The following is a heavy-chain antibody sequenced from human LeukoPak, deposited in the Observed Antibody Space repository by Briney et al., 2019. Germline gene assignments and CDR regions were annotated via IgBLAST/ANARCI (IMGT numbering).Heavy chain of an antibody. V-gene: IGHV5-51*01. J-gene: IGHJ6*03. CDR2: IYPGDSDT. Sequence: GESLKISCKGSGYIFTSYWISWVRQMPGKGLEWMGIIYPGDSDTRYSPSFQGQVTISADKSISTAYLQWSSLKASDTAMYYCERHSRYSSGRYYYYMDVWGKGTTVTVSS. CDR3: ERHSRYSSGRYYYYMDV. D-gene: IGHD6-19*01. CDR1: GYIFTSYW.